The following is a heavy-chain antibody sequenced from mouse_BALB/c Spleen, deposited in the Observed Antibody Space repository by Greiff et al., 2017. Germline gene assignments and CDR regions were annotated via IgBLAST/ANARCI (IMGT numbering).Heavy chain of an antibody. Sequence: QVQLQQSGAELMKPGASVKISCKATGYTFSSYWIEWVKQRPGHGLEWIGEILPGSGSTNYNEKFKGKATFTADTSSNTAYMQLSSLTSEDSAVYYCARRGTTVGAMDYWGQGTSVTVSS. D-gene: IGHD1-1*01. J-gene: IGHJ4*01. CDR2: ILPGSGST. CDR3: ARRGTTVGAMDY. V-gene: IGHV1-9*01. CDR1: GYTFSSYW.